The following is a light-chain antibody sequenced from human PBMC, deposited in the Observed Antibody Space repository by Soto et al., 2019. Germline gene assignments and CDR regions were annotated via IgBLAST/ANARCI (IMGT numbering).Light chain of an antibody. CDR1: HYIYSN. CDR3: QQYHNLWT. V-gene: IGKV3-15*01. J-gene: IGKJ1*01. CDR2: RAS. Sequence: VMTRSTATLSVSPGERATLSCTASHYIYSNVAWFQQRPGQAPRLLIYRASTRATGTPARFTGSGSGTEFTLTISSMQSEDFALYYCQQYHNLWTFGQGTKVDIK.